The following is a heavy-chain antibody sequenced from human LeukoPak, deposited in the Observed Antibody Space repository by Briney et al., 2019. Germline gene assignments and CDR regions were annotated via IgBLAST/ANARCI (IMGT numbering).Heavy chain of an antibody. CDR1: GYSFPNYY. Sequence: GESLKISCHGSGYSFPNYYIAWVRQMPGKGLEWMGIIYPGDSNTTYSPSFQGQLTLSVDKSISVAYLQWGSLKASDSAIYYCARLNSGSFYVGALDHWGQGTLVSVSS. CDR2: IYPGDSNT. J-gene: IGHJ4*02. V-gene: IGHV5-51*01. CDR3: ARLNSGSFYVGALDH. D-gene: IGHD3-10*02.